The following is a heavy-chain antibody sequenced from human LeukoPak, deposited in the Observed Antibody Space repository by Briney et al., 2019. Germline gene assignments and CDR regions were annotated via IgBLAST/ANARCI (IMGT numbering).Heavy chain of an antibody. CDR2: IIPILGIA. Sequence: GASVKVSCKASGGTFSSYAISWVRQAPGQGLEWMGRIIPILGIANYAQKFQGRVTITADKSTSTAYMELSSLRSEDTAVYYCARDPDYGGNSGYFQHWGQGTLVTVSS. J-gene: IGHJ1*01. D-gene: IGHD4-23*01. CDR1: GGTFSSYA. V-gene: IGHV1-69*04. CDR3: ARDPDYGGNSGYFQH.